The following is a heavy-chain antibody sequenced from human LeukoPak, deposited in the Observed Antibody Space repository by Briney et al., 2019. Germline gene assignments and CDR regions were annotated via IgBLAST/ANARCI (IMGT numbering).Heavy chain of an antibody. CDR3: ARCLNTSYYYGSGNLYGMDV. CDR2: IYPGDSDN. V-gene: IGHV5-51*01. Sequence: LGASLQISCKGSGSRFTSYWIGWVRQLPGKGLEWMGIIYPGDSDNRYSPSFQGQVTISAVKSNSTAYLQWSSLNASDTAMYYCARCLNTSYYYGSGNLYGMDVWGQGTTVTVSS. D-gene: IGHD3-10*01. CDR1: GSRFTSYW. J-gene: IGHJ6*02.